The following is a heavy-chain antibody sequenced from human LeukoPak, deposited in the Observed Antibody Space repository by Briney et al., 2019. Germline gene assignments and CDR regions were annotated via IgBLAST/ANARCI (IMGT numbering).Heavy chain of an antibody. CDR1: GYTFTGYY. CDR3: ARGGLQWAAAAASRSAFVDY. D-gene: IGHD6-13*01. Sequence: GASVKVSCKASGYTFTGYYMHWVRQAPGQGLEWMGWINPNSGGTNYAQKFQGWVTMTRDTSISTAYMELSRLRSDDTAVYYCARGGLQWAAAAASRSAFVDYWGQGTLVTVSS. V-gene: IGHV1-2*04. J-gene: IGHJ4*02. CDR2: INPNSGGT.